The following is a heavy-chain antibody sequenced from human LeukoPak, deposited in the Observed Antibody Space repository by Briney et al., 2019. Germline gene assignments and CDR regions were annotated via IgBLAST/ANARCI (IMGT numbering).Heavy chain of an antibody. Sequence: PGRSLRLSCAASGFTFSSYAMHWFGQAPAKGLGWVPVISYDGSNKYYADSVKGRFTISRDNSKNTLYLQMNSLRAEDTAVYYCAKDRGYCSGDSCYYFDYWGQGTLVTVSS. J-gene: IGHJ4*02. V-gene: IGHV3-30*18. CDR1: GFTFSSYA. CDR3: AKDRGYCSGDSCYYFDY. D-gene: IGHD2-15*01. CDR2: ISYDGSNK.